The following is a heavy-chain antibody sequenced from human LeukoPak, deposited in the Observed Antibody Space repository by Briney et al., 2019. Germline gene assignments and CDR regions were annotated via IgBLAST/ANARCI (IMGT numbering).Heavy chain of an antibody. CDR2: INHSGST. CDR1: GGSISSHY. J-gene: IGHJ5*02. Sequence: SETLSLTCTVSGGSISSHYWSWIRQPPGKGLEWIGEINHSGSTNYNPSLKSRVTISVDTSKNQFSLKLSSVTAADTAVYYCARGRRRELWSGGRFDPWGQGTLVTVSS. CDR3: ARGRRRELWSGGRFDP. D-gene: IGHD3-10*01. V-gene: IGHV4-34*01.